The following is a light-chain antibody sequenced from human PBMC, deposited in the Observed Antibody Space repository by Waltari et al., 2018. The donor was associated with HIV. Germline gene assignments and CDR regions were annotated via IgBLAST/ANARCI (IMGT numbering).Light chain of an antibody. Sequence: QSALTQPASVSGSPGQSITISCIGSHNDIGAYNYVSWYQQYPGKAPKVIIYEVSNRPSGVSSRFSGTKSGSTASLTISGLQAEDEADYHCSSYTTTTTQIFGRGTKVTVL. CDR1: HNDIGAYNY. CDR3: SSYTTTTTQI. V-gene: IGLV2-14*01. CDR2: EVS. J-gene: IGLJ2*01.